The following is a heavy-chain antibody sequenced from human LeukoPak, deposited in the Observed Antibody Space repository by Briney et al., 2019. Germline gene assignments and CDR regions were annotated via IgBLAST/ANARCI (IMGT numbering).Heavy chain of an antibody. CDR1: GFIFSSYA. J-gene: IGHJ4*02. D-gene: IGHD3-9*01. V-gene: IGHV3-23*01. CDR2: ISLDGATT. CDR3: VKDHGWLLYS. Sequence: GGSLRLSCAASGFIFSSYAMSWVRQAPGKGLEWVSGISLDGATTYYAGSVEGRFTISRDNSKNTLYLQMNSLRADDTAVYYCVKDHGWLLYSWGQGTLVTVSS.